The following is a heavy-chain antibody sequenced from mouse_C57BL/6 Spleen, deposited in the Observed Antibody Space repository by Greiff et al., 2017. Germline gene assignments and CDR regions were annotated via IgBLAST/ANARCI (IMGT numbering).Heavy chain of an antibody. CDR2: IDPNSGGT. J-gene: IGHJ2*01. V-gene: IGHV1-72*01. Sequence: QVQLKQPGAELVKPGASVKLSCKASGYTFTSYWMHWVKQRPGRGLEWIGRIDPNSGGTKYNEKFKSKATLTVDKPSSPAYMQLSSLTSEDSAVYYCARGPYDGYYGGYFDYWGQGTTLTVSS. CDR1: GYTFTSYW. D-gene: IGHD2-3*01. CDR3: ARGPYDGYYGGYFDY.